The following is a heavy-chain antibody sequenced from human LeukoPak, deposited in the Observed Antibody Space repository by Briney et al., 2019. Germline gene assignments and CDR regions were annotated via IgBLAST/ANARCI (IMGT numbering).Heavy chain of an antibody. CDR3: ARDCSGGSCDYFDY. D-gene: IGHD2-15*01. Sequence: ASVKVSCKASGGTFSSYAISWVRQAPGQGLEWMGRIIPIFGTANYAQKFQGRVTITTDESTSTAYMELSSLRSEDTAVYYCARDCSGGSCDYFDYWGQGTLVTVSS. CDR2: IIPIFGTA. J-gene: IGHJ4*02. CDR1: GGTFSSYA. V-gene: IGHV1-69*05.